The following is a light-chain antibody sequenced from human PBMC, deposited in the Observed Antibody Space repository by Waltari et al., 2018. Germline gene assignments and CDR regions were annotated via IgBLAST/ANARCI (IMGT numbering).Light chain of an antibody. CDR3: QSYDLITPCV. J-gene: IGLJ1*01. Sequence: PRPGSSPTVVIYNDDRRASGVPYRFFGSIDPSSNSASLTISGLKIEDEADYYCQSYDLITPCVFGDGTRVTVL. CDR2: NDD. V-gene: IGLV6-57*01.